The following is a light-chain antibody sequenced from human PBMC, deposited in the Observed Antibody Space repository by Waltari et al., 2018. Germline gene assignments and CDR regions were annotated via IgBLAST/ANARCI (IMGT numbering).Light chain of an antibody. V-gene: IGLV2-23*02. Sequence: QSALTQTATVSGPPGQSITISCTGSSSDVGTYNLVAWYQQHPGEAPKLIIFDVNKRPLGVSNRFSGSKSGNTASLTISGLQAADEADDYCCSYAGSSVSVFGGGTKVTVL. CDR2: DVN. CDR3: CSYAGSSVSV. J-gene: IGLJ3*02. CDR1: SSDVGTYNL.